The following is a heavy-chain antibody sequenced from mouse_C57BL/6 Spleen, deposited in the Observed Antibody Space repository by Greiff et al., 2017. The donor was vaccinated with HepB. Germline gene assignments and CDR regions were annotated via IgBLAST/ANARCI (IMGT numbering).Heavy chain of an antibody. J-gene: IGHJ2*01. CDR3: AREGTSYIDY. V-gene: IGHV1-26*01. Sequence: EVQLQQSGPELVKPGASVKISCKASGYTFTDYYMNWVKQSHGKSLEWIGDINPNNGGTSYNQKFKGKATLTVDKSSSTAYMELRSLTSEDSAVYYCAREGTSYIDYWGQGTTLTVSS. CDR2: INPNNGGT. CDR1: GYTFTDYY.